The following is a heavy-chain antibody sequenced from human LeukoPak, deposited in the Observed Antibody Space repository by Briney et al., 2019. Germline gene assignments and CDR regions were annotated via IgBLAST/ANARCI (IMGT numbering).Heavy chain of an antibody. J-gene: IGHJ6*02. V-gene: IGHV4-59*08. CDR3: ARRGDSSGWPYYYYYYGMDV. D-gene: IGHD6-19*01. CDR1: GGSISSYY. Sequence: SETLSLTCTVSGGSISSYYWSWIRQPPGKGLEWIGYIYYSGSTNYNPSLKSRVTISVDTSKNQFSLKLSSVTAADTAVYCCARRGDSSGWPYYYYYYGMDVWGQGTTVTVSS. CDR2: IYYSGST.